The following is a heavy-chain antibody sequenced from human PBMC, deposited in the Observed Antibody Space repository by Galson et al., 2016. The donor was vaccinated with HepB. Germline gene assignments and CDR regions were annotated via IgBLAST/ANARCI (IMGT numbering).Heavy chain of an antibody. CDR3: AKGPAMTTMGGVIASPWYYFDY. V-gene: IGHV1-2*02. D-gene: IGHD3-16*02. Sequence: SVKVSCKASGYTFTDYYVHWVRQAPGQGLEWMGWINPNSGGTKYAQNFQGRVTMTSDTSISTAYMELTRVRSDDTAVYYCAKGPAMTTMGGVIASPWYYFDYWGQGTLLTVSS. J-gene: IGHJ4*02. CDR2: INPNSGGT. CDR1: GYTFTDYY.